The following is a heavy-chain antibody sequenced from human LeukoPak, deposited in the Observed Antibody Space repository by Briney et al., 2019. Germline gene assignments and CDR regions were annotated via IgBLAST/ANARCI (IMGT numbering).Heavy chain of an antibody. CDR2: MNPNSGNT. CDR3: ARDKIAVAGKGFDY. Sequence: ASVKVSRKASGYTFTSYDINWVRQATGQGLEWMGWMNPNSGNTGYAQKFQGRVTMTRNTSISTAYMELSSLRSEDTAVYYCARDKIAVAGKGFDYWGQGTLVTVSS. D-gene: IGHD6-19*01. CDR1: GYTFTSYD. J-gene: IGHJ4*02. V-gene: IGHV1-8*01.